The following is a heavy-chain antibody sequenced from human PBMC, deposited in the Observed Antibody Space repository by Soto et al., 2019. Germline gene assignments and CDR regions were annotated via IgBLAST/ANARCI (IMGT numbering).Heavy chain of an antibody. D-gene: IGHD3-22*01. Sequence: QVQLVQSGAEVKKPGASVKVSCKASGYIFTNHYIHWVRQAPGQGLEWMGIINPSGGSTNYLQKFQGSITMTRDTSTRTVYTEPSSLRSEDTAVYFCARADYYDSSRFYYDCWGQGSLVTVSS. J-gene: IGHJ4*02. V-gene: IGHV1-46*01. CDR3: ARADYYDSSRFYYDC. CDR1: GYIFTNHY. CDR2: INPSGGST.